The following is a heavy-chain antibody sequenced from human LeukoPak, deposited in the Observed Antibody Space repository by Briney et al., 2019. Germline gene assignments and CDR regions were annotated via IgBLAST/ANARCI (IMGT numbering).Heavy chain of an antibody. D-gene: IGHD3-10*01. CDR1: GGSISSSSYY. V-gene: IGHV4-39*07. J-gene: IGHJ4*02. CDR3: ARLPISRITMVRGVSGFDY. CDR2: IYYSGST. Sequence: PSETLSLTCTVSGGSISSSSYYWGWIRQPPGKGLEWIGSIYYSGSTYYNPSLKSRVTISVDKSKNQFSLKLSSVTAADTAVYYCARLPISRITMVRGVSGFDYWGQGTLVTVSS.